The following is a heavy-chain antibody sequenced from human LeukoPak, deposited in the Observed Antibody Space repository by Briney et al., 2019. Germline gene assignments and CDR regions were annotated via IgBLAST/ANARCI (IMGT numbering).Heavy chain of an antibody. Sequence: GGSLRLSCAASGFTFGSYYMTWVRQAPGKGLEWVANIKEDGSETYYVDSVKGRFTISRDNAKNSLYLQMNSLRAEDTAVYYCARIPRTSRAYWGQGTVVTVPS. CDR1: GFTFGSYY. V-gene: IGHV3-7*01. D-gene: IGHD2-2*01. J-gene: IGHJ4*02. CDR2: IKEDGSET. CDR3: ARIPRTSRAY.